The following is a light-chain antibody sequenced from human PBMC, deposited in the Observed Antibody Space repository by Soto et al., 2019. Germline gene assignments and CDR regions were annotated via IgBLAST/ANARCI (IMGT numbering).Light chain of an antibody. CDR3: QQRNNWPLT. CDR2: DAS. Sequence: EIVLTQSPATLSWSPGERSTLSCRASQSVSSSLAWYQQKPGQAPRLLIYDASNRATGIPARFSGSGSGTDFTLTISSLEPEDFALYYCQQRNNWPLTFGPGTKVDIK. J-gene: IGKJ3*01. V-gene: IGKV3-11*01. CDR1: QSVSSS.